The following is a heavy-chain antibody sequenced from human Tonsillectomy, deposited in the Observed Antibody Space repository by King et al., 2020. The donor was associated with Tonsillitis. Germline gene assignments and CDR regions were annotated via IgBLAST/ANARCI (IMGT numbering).Heavy chain of an antibody. V-gene: IGHV4-31*03. CDR2: IYHSGPP. CDR3: ARNRDYGDYVDF. D-gene: IGHD4-17*01. J-gene: IGHJ4*02. Sequence: VQLQESGPGLVRPSQTLSLICSVSGDSLTSGGYFWSWIRQHPDKGLEWIGSIYHSGPPFHTPSLRSRLFMYVDTSKNQFPLRLTSGTAADTAVYYCARNRDYGDYVDFWGQGTLVAVSS. CDR1: GDSLTSGGYF.